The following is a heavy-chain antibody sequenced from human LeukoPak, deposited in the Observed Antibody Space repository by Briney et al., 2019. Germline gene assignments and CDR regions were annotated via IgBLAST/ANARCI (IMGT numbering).Heavy chain of an antibody. Sequence: ASVKVSCKASGYTFTGYYMHWVRQAPGQGLEWMGWINPNSGGTNYAQKFQGRVTMTRDTSISTAYMELSRLRSDDTAVYYCARDPPLSEASEMDVWGKGTTVTVSS. J-gene: IGHJ6*04. V-gene: IGHV1-2*02. CDR2: INPNSGGT. CDR3: ARDPPLSEASEMDV. CDR1: GYTFTGYY.